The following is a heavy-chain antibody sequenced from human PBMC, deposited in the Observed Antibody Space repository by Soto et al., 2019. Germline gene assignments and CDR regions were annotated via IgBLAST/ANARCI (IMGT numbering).Heavy chain of an antibody. D-gene: IGHD2-21*01. CDR3: PRHVAEARTRGFVS. V-gene: IGHV4-4*02. Sequence: QVQLQESGPGLVKPSGTLSLTCAVSGGSISDNWWSWVRQPPGKGLEWIGEVYHSGTTYYNPSLKSPVTISLDKSASQISLTLNSATAADTAVYYCPRHVAEARTRGFVSWGQGTLVTGS. CDR2: VYHSGTT. CDR1: GGSISDNW. J-gene: IGHJ1*01.